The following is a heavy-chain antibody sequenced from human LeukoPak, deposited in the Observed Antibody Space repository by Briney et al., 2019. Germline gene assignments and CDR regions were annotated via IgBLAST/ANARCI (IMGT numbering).Heavy chain of an antibody. CDR3: ARLSAATLDY. CDR1: GGSISSSSYY. J-gene: IGHJ4*02. Sequence: SETLSLTCTVSGGSISSSSYYWGWIRQPPGKGLEWIGSIYYSGSTYYNPSLKSRVTISVDTSKNQFSLKLSSVTAADTAVYYCARLSAATLDYWGQGTLVTVSS. V-gene: IGHV4-39*07. D-gene: IGHD2-15*01. CDR2: IYYSGST.